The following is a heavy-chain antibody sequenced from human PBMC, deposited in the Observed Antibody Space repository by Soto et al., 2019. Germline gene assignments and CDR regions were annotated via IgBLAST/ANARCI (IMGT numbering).Heavy chain of an antibody. CDR1: GFSLNTYW. CDR2: IFPGDSDT. J-gene: IGHJ6*02. D-gene: IGHD2-2*01. CDR3: PRQGPLYRGSGYYYEMDF. V-gene: IGHV5-51*01. Sequence: GESLKISFKASGFSLNTYWISWVRQMPVKGLECMGAIFPGDSDTRYSPSFQGKVTISADRSLSIAYIQWGSLRASDSATYYCPRQGPLYRGSGYYYEMDFWCPQTTVTVCS.